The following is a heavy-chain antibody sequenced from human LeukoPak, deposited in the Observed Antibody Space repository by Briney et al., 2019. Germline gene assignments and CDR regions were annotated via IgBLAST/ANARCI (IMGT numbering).Heavy chain of an antibody. CDR3: ARDDGNYYFDY. Sequence: PSGTLSLTCTVSGDSINSLDLWSWVRQPPGKGLEWIGYIYYSGSTNYNPSLKSRVTISVDTSKNQFSLKLSSVTAADTAVYYCARDDGNYYFDYWGQGTLVTVSS. J-gene: IGHJ4*02. CDR1: GDSINSLDL. CDR2: IYYSGST. D-gene: IGHD1-7*01. V-gene: IGHV4-59*11.